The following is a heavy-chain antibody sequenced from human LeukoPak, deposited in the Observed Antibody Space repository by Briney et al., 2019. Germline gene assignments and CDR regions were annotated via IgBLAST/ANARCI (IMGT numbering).Heavy chain of an antibody. CDR1: GYSFTSNY. D-gene: IGHD3-3*01. CDR3: ARAKRGYYDFWSGRTRALYFDF. V-gene: IGHV1-8*02. J-gene: IGHJ4*02. CDR2: MNPNSGNT. Sequence: ASVKVSCKASGYSFTSNYIHWVRQATGQGLEWMGWMNPNSGNTGYAQKFQGRVTMTRNTSISTAYMELSSLRSEDTAVYYCARAKRGYYDFWSGRTRALYFDFWGQGTLVTVSS.